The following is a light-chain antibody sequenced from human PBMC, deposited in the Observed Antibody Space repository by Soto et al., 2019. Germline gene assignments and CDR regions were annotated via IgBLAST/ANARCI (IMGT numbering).Light chain of an antibody. CDR1: SSDVGGYKY. V-gene: IGLV2-14*01. Sequence: QSALTQPGSVYGSPGQSITISCTETSSDVGGYKYVSWYQQHPDKAPKLIIYDVTNRPSGISNRFSGSKSGNTASLTISGLQAEDEADYYCSSYTSSSSYVFGTGTKVTVL. J-gene: IGLJ1*01. CDR2: DVT. CDR3: SSYTSSSSYV.